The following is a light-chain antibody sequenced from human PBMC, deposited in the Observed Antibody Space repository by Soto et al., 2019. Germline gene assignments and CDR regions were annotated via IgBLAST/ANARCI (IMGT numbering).Light chain of an antibody. CDR3: QQSYSTPFT. J-gene: IGKJ2*01. CDR2: GTS. Sequence: DLQLTQAPSSLSASEGDTVTITCXASHSINSHLNWYQQKSGEAPKFLIYGTSDLHTGVPSRFSGSGSGTDFTLTISSLQPEDCAIYYCQQSYSTPFTFGQGTKVDI. V-gene: IGKV1-39*01. CDR1: HSINSH.